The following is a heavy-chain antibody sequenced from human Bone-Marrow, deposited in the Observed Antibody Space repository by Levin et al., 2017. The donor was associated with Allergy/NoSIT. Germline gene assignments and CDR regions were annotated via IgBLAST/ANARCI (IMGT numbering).Heavy chain of an antibody. CDR1: GGSISSSNW. CDR2: IYHSGST. D-gene: IGHD2-2*01. V-gene: IGHV4-4*02. Sequence: SQTLSLTCAVSGGSISSSNWWSWVRQPPGKGLEWIGEIYHSGSTNYNPSLKSRVTISVDKSKNQFSLKLSSVTAADTAVYYCARDRVQVESPPTDIVLVPAGGNWFDPWGQGTLVTVSS. J-gene: IGHJ5*02. CDR3: ARDRVQVESPPTDIVLVPAGGNWFDP.